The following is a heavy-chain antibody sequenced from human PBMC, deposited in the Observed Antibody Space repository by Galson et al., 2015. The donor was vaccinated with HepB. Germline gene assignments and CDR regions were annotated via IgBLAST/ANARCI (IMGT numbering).Heavy chain of an antibody. CDR1: GFTFSSYG. J-gene: IGHJ4*02. D-gene: IGHD6-19*01. Sequence: LRLSCAASGFTFSSYGMHWVRQAPGKGLEWVAVIWYDGSNKYYADSVKGRFTISRDNSKNTLYLQMNSLRAEDTAVYYCARDGPGYSSGWSDLDYWGQGTLVTVSS. CDR2: IWYDGSNK. CDR3: ARDGPGYSSGWSDLDY. V-gene: IGHV3-33*01.